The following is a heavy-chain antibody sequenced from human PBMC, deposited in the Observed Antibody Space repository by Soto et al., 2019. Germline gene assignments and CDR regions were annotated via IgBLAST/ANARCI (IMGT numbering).Heavy chain of an antibody. V-gene: IGHV1-58*01. CDR1: GFTFTSSA. J-gene: IGHJ6*02. CDR2: IVVGSGNT. Sequence: ASVKVSCKASGFTFTSSAVRWVRQARGQRLEWIGWIVVGSGNTNYAQKFQERVTITRDMSTSTAYMELSSLRSEDTAVYYCAESVPGSDYYYGMDVWGQGTTVTVSS. CDR3: AESVPGSDYYYGMDV.